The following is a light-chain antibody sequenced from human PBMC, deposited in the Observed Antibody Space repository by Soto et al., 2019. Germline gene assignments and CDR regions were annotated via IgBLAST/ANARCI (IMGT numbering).Light chain of an antibody. CDR3: QQYDDWPPWT. V-gene: IGKV3-15*01. J-gene: IGKJ1*01. CDR2: GAS. CDR1: ESVSSN. Sequence: EIVLTQSPATLSLSPGERVTLSCSASESVSSNLAWYQQKPGQAPRLLMYGASTRATGIPARFSGSGSGTEFTLTISSLQSEDFAVYYCQQYDDWPPWTFGQGTKVGIK.